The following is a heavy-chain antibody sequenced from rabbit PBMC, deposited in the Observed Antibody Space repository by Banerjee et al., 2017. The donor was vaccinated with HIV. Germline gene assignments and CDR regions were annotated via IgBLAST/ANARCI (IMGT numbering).Heavy chain of an antibody. CDR1: GFSLSNSYY. J-gene: IGHJ3*01. Sequence: QQLEESGGGLVKPGASLTLTCTASGFSLSNSYYMCWVRQAPGKGLEWIACIYTGSGSTYYASWAKGRFTISKTSSTTVTLQMTSLTAADTATYFCARYVDSSGYIGTFDHWGQGTLVTVS. CDR3: ARYVDSSGYIGTFDH. CDR2: IYTGSGST. D-gene: IGHD1-1*01. V-gene: IGHV1S40*01.